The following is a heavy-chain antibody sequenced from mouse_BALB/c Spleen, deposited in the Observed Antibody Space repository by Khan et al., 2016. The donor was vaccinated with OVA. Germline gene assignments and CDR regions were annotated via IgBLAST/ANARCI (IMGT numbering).Heavy chain of an antibody. D-gene: IGHD1-1*01. CDR3: ARSYYYGSSTWFAY. V-gene: IGHV1-69*02. Sequence: QVQLQQPGAELVKPGASVKLSCKASGYTFSSYWMHWVKQRPGQGLEWIGEIDPSDSHTNYNQKFKGQAPLNVDKSYSTAYMHLRSLTSEDSAVYYCARSYYYGSSTWFAYWGQGTLVTGSA. CDR2: IDPSDSHT. J-gene: IGHJ3*01. CDR1: GYTFSSYW.